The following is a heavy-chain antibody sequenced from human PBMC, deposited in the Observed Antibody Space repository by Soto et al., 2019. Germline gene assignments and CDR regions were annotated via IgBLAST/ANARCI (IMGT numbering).Heavy chain of an antibody. Sequence: GGPLRLSCAASGFTFSSYAMSWVRQAPGKGLEWVSTISGSGGNAYYADSVKGRFSISRDNSKNTLRLQMNSLRADDTAVYYCAKDGASGSYPPYYYFGMDVWGRGTTVTVSS. D-gene: IGHD1-26*01. CDR3: AKDGASGSYPPYYYFGMDV. CDR2: ISGSGGNA. V-gene: IGHV3-23*01. CDR1: GFTFSSYA. J-gene: IGHJ6*02.